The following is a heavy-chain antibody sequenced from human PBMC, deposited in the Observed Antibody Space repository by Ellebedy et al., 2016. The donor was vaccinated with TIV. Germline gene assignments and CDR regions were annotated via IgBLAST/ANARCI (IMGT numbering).Heavy chain of an antibody. CDR1: GGSISSGGYY. Sequence: MPSETLSLTCTVSGGSISSGGYYWSWIRQHPGKGLEWIGYIYYSGSTYYNPSLKSLVTISVDTSKNQFSLKLSSVTAADTAVYYCARTVVAATRWFDPWGQGTLVTVSS. CDR3: ARTVVAATRWFDP. V-gene: IGHV4-31*01. D-gene: IGHD2-15*01. CDR2: IYYSGST. J-gene: IGHJ5*02.